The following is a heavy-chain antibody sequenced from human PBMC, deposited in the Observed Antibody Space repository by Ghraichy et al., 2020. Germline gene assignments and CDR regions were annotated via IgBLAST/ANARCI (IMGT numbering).Heavy chain of an antibody. CDR2: IYHSGST. J-gene: IGHJ4*02. V-gene: IGHV4-38-2*02. Sequence: SETLSLTCTVSGYSISSGYYWGWIRQPPGKGLEWIGSIYHSGSTYYNPSLKSRVTISVDTSKNQFSLKLSSVTAADTAVYYCARAAVIDSSGYYIVPGLSYFDYWGQGTLVTVSS. CDR1: GYSISSGYY. D-gene: IGHD3-22*01. CDR3: ARAAVIDSSGYYIVPGLSYFDY.